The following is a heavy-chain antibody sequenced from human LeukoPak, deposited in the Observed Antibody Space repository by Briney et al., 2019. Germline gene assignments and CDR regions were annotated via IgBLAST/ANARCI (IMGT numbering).Heavy chain of an antibody. CDR2: IKSKTDGGTT. Sequence: PGGSLRLSCAASGFTFTSYSMNWVRQAPGKGLEWVGRIKSKTDGGTTDYAAPVKGRFTISRDDSKNTLYLQMNSLKTEDTAVYYCTTDFWWVRSGSYNLDAFDIWGQGTMVTVSS. D-gene: IGHD3-10*01. CDR3: TTDFWWVRSGSYNLDAFDI. J-gene: IGHJ3*02. CDR1: GFTFTSYS. V-gene: IGHV3-15*07.